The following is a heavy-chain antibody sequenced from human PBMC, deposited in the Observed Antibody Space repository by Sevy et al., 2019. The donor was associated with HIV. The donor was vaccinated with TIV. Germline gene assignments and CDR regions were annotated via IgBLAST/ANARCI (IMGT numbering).Heavy chain of an antibody. CDR3: AKGTYGDRYYYYRMDV. D-gene: IGHD4-17*01. V-gene: IGHV3-30*18. J-gene: IGHJ6*02. CDR1: GFTFSSYG. CDR2: ISYDGSNK. Sequence: GGSLRLSCAASGFTFSSYGMHWVRQAPGKGLEWVAVISYDGSNKYYADSVKGRFTISRDNSKNTLYLQMNSLRAEDTAVYYCAKGTYGDRYYYYRMDVWGQGTTVTVSS.